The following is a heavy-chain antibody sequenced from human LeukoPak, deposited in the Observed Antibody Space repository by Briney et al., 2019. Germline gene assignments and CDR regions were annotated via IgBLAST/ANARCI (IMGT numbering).Heavy chain of an antibody. Sequence: PGGSLRLSCAASGFTFSNTWMSWVRQAPGKRLEWVGRIKRITDGGTTDYAAPVKGRFTISRDDSKNTLYLQMNSLKTEDTAVYYCTTLKYQLPQAARLYGMDVWGKGTTVTVSS. CDR1: GFTFSNTW. CDR2: IKRITDGGTT. CDR3: TTLKYQLPQAARLYGMDV. J-gene: IGHJ6*04. D-gene: IGHD2-2*01. V-gene: IGHV3-15*01.